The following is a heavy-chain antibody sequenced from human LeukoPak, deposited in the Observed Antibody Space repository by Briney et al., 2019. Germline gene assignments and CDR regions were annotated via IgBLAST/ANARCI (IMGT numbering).Heavy chain of an antibody. J-gene: IGHJ4*02. CDR1: GFTFSNYA. V-gene: IGHV3-23*01. CDR2: ISASGGST. D-gene: IGHD1-1*01. CDR3: AKETDRPAGVFEN. Sequence: GGSLRLSCAGSGFTFSNYAMSWVRQAPGKGLEWVSAISASGGSTYYADSVRGRFTTSRDNSKNMLYLQMNSLRAEDTAVYYCAKETDRPAGVFENWGQGTRVTVSS.